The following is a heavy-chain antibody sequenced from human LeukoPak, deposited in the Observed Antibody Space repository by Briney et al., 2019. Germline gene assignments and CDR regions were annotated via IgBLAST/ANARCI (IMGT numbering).Heavy chain of an antibody. D-gene: IGHD2-2*01. CDR3: VKDRPCETCMPMDA. CDR1: GFRFTDYS. J-gene: IGHJ6*02. V-gene: IGHV3-23*01. CDR2: LGRSGEYK. Sequence: GGSLRLSCAASGFRFTDYSMSWVRQAPGEGLEWVAGLGRSGEYKYYADSVKGRFTISRDNSNDTVSLQMNSLRAEDSAIYFCVKDRPCETCMPMDAWGQGTTVTVSS.